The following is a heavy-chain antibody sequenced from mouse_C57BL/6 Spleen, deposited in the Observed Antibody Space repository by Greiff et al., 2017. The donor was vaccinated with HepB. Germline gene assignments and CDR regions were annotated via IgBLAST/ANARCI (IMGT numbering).Heavy chain of an antibody. CDR1: GFTFSDYG. CDR3: ARPGYSNYLSYFDY. CDR2: ISSGSSTI. V-gene: IGHV5-17*01. D-gene: IGHD2-5*01. Sequence: EVKLMESGGGLVKPGGSLKLSCAASGFTFSDYGMHWVRQAPEKGLEWVAYISSGSSTIYYADTVKGRFTISRDNAKNTLFLQMTSLRSEDTAMYYCARPGYSNYLSYFDYWGQGTTLTVSS. J-gene: IGHJ2*01.